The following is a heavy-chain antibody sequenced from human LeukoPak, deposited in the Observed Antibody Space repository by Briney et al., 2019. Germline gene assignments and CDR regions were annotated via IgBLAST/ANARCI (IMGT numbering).Heavy chain of an antibody. CDR2: IYYSGST. CDR1: GGSISSSSYY. Sequence: ETLSLTCTVSGGSISSSSYYWGWIRQPPGKGLEWIGSIYYSGSTYYNPSLKSRVTISVDTSKNQFSLKLSSVTAADTAVYYCASAVNYDFWSGVGNWFDPWGQGTLVTVSS. J-gene: IGHJ5*02. CDR3: ASAVNYDFWSGVGNWFDP. D-gene: IGHD3-3*01. V-gene: IGHV4-39*01.